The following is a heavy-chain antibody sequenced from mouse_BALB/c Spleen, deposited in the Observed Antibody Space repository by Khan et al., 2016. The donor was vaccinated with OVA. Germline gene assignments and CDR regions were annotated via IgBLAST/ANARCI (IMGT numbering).Heavy chain of an antibody. D-gene: IGHD1-1*01. Sequence: VQLQESGAELVRPGVSVKISCKGSGYTFTDYAMHWVKQSHAKSLEWIGVISTYYGDANYNQKFKGKATMTVDKSSSTAYMELGRLTSEDSAIYYCARDYGSSYRYFDVGGAGTTVTVSS. CDR1: GYTFTDYA. V-gene: IGHV1S137*01. J-gene: IGHJ1*01. CDR2: ISTYYGDA. CDR3: ARDYGSSYRYFDV.